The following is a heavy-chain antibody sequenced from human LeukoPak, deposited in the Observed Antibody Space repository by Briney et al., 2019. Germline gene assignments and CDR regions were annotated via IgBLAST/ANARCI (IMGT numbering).Heavy chain of an antibody. CDR2: ISSSSSTI. CDR1: GFTFSSYS. V-gene: IGHV3-48*01. D-gene: IGHD3-10*01. Sequence: GGSLRLSCAASGFTFSSYSMNWVRQAPGKGLEWVSYISSSSSTIYYADSVKGRFTISRDNSKNTLYLQMNSLRAEDTAVYYCAKDLLWFGELSGWFDPWGQGTLVTVSS. J-gene: IGHJ5*02. CDR3: AKDLLWFGELSGWFDP.